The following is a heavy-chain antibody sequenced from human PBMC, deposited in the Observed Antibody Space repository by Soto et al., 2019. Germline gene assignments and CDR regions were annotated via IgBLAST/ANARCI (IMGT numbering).Heavy chain of an antibody. J-gene: IGHJ4*02. D-gene: IGHD3-10*02. Sequence: QVQVQESGPGLVKPSGTLSLTCAVSGGSISNSNWWSWVRQSPGKGLEWIGEIYQSGSAKYNPSLKSRVAISLDKSNNQFLLQLSSVTAADTAVYYCARGHCPGSSCQEYWGQGTLVTVAS. CDR2: IYQSGSA. V-gene: IGHV4-4*02. CDR1: GGSISNSNW. CDR3: ARGHCPGSSCQEY.